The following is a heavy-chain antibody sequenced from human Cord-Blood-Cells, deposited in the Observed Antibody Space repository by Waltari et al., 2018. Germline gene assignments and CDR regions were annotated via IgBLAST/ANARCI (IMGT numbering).Heavy chain of an antibody. J-gene: IGHJ2*01. CDR2: NNAGNGNT. V-gene: IGHV1-3*01. CDR3: ARDSSGWYDWYFDL. Sequence: QVQLVQSGAEVKKPGASVKVSCKASGYTFTSYAMHWVRQAPGQRHEWMGWNNAGNGNTKYSQKFQGRVTITRETSASTAYMELSSLRSEDTAVYYCARDSSGWYDWYFDLWGRGTLVTVSS. D-gene: IGHD6-19*01. CDR1: GYTFTSYA.